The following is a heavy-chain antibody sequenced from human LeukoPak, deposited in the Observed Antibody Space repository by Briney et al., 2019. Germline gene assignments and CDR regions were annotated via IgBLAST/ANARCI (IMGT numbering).Heavy chain of an antibody. CDR2: IYYSGST. Sequence: PSETLSLTCTVSGGSISSYYWSWIRQPPGKGLEWIGYIYYSGSTNYNPSLKSRVTISVDTSKNQFSLKLSSVTAADTAVYYCARVGSSGWTDYWGQGTPVTVSS. J-gene: IGHJ4*02. CDR1: GGSISSYY. V-gene: IGHV4-59*01. CDR3: ARVGSSGWTDY. D-gene: IGHD6-19*01.